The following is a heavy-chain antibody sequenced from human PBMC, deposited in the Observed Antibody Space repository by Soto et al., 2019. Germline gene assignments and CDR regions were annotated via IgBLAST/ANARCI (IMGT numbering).Heavy chain of an antibody. CDR2: ISTSGGST. CDR3: AKYLSYWLLAHFDY. Sequence: GVLRLSCSASGFTFSSSAMSWVRQAPGKGLEWVSTISTSGGSTYYADSVKGRFTISRDNSKNTLYLQMNSLRAEDTAVYYCAKYLSYWLLAHFDYWGQGTLVTVSS. J-gene: IGHJ4*02. D-gene: IGHD3-9*01. V-gene: IGHV3-23*01. CDR1: GFTFSSSA.